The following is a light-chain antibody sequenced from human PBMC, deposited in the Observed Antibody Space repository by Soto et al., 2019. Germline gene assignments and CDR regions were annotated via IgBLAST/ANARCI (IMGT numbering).Light chain of an antibody. CDR1: QSVSSRY. V-gene: IGKV3-20*01. Sequence: EVVLTQSPGILSLSPGERATLSCRASQSVSSRYFAWYQQKPGQAPRLLIYGASSRATGIPVRFSGSGSGTDFTLTISRLEPEDFAVYYCEHYGSSRTFGQGTKVDIK. CDR2: GAS. J-gene: IGKJ1*01. CDR3: EHYGSSRT.